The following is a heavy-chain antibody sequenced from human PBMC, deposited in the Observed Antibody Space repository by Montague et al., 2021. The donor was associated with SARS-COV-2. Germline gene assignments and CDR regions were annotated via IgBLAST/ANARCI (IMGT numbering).Heavy chain of an antibody. D-gene: IGHD4-17*01. CDR1: GVSISSAHYC. CDR2: IFYDGTS. V-gene: IGHV4-39*01. J-gene: IGHJ6*02. Sequence: SETLSLTCAVSGVSISSAHYCWGWVRQTPGKGLEWIGNIFYDGTSRSNPSLNSRVTISVDTSKNQFSLELSSVTAADTAVYYCARALPVTTFFYSYYGMDVWGQGTTVTVSS. CDR3: ARALPVTTFFYSYYGMDV.